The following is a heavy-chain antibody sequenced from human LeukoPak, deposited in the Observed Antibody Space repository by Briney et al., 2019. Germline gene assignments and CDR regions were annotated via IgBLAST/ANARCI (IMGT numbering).Heavy chain of an antibody. V-gene: IGHV3-23*01. J-gene: IGHJ4*02. CDR2: IDGGGGST. D-gene: IGHD3-22*01. CDR1: GFAFSSYA. CDR3: AKDFYDNSGSRYDY. Sequence: GGSLRLSCTASGFAFSSYAMSWVRQAPGVGLEWVTAIDGGGGSTWHADSVKGRFTISRDNSKNTLYMQMNSLRAEDTAVYYCAKDFYDNSGSRYDYWGQGTLVTVSS.